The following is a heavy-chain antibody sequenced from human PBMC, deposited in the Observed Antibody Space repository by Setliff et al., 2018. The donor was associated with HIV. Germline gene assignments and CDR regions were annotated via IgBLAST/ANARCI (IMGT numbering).Heavy chain of an antibody. J-gene: IGHJ6*03. D-gene: IGHD3-3*01. Sequence: SETLSLTCTVSGGFIGTYYWSWIRQSPGKGLEWIGSVYYTGSTNYNPSLESRVTMSVDTSKNQFSLRLMSLTAADTAIYYSARGRVTLNGVAAGHHYMDVWGKGNTVTVSS. CDR3: ARGRVTLNGVAAGHHYMDV. CDR1: GGFIGTYY. CDR2: VYYTGST. V-gene: IGHV4-59*13.